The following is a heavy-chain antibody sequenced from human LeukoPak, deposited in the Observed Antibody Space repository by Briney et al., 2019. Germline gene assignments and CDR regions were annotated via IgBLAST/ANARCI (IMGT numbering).Heavy chain of an antibody. D-gene: IGHD3-22*01. CDR2: IGAYNGNT. Sequence: ASVKVSCKASGYTFTSYGISWVRQAPGQGLEWMGWIGAYNGNTNYAQKLQGRVTMTTDTSTSTAYMELRSLRSDDTAVYYCASVKYYYDSSGYYGELDYWGQGTLVTVSS. CDR3: ASVKYYYDSSGYYGELDY. J-gene: IGHJ4*02. CDR1: GYTFTSYG. V-gene: IGHV1-18*01.